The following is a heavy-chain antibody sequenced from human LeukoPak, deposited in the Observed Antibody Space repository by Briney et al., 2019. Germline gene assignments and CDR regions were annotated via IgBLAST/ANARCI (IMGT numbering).Heavy chain of an antibody. CDR1: VGSISSYS. V-gene: IGHV4-4*07. CDR3: ARDQWCISTSCYEFWFDA. CDR2: IYIRGST. J-gene: IGHJ5*02. Sequence: PKTLSPTSTVSVGSISSYSWSGIPHPAGKGLEWIGRIYIRGSTNSNPYLHRRVLISVATSKNQFSLELSPVTAADTAAYYCARDQWCISTSCYEFWFDAWGQGTLVTVSS. D-gene: IGHD2-2*01.